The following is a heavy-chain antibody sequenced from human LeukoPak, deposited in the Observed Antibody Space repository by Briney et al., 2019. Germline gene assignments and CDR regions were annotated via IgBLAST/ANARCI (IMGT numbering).Heavy chain of an antibody. D-gene: IGHD3-22*01. CDR3: AKDPYYYDSSGYFDY. CDR2: IWYDGSNK. J-gene: IGHJ4*02. Sequence: GGSLRLSCAASGFTFSSYGMHWVRQAPGKGLEWVAVIWYDGSNKYYADSVKGRFTISRDNSKNTLYLQMNSLRAEDTAVYYCAKDPYYYDSSGYFDYWGQGTLVTVSS. CDR1: GFTFSSYG. V-gene: IGHV3-33*06.